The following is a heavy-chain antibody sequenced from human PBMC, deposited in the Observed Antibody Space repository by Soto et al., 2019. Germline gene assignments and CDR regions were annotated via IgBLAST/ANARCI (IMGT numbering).Heavy chain of an antibody. CDR1: GYSFTSYW. CDR3: ARSNIVATFSVAFDI. J-gene: IGHJ3*02. CDR2: IYPGDSDT. V-gene: IGHV5-51*01. Sequence: PVESLKISCKGSGYSFTSYWIGWVRQMPGKGLEWMGIIYPGDSDTRYSPSFQGQVTISADKSISTAYLQWSSLKASDTAMYYCARSNIVATFSVAFDIWGKGTMVTVSS. D-gene: IGHD5-12*01.